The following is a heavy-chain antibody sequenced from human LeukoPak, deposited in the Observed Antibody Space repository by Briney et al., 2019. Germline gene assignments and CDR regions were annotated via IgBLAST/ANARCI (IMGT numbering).Heavy chain of an antibody. J-gene: IGHJ5*02. V-gene: IGHV3-33*01. CDR2: IWSDESNK. Sequence: GESLRLSCAASGFSFSSFGMHWVRQAPGKGLQWVSIIWSDESNKYYSDSVRGRFTISRDIAKNTLYLQMNSLRADDTAVYYCARGRLRCSSTSCYRWFDPWGQGTLVTVSS. CDR1: GFSFSSFG. CDR3: ARGRLRCSSTSCYRWFDP. D-gene: IGHD2-2*01.